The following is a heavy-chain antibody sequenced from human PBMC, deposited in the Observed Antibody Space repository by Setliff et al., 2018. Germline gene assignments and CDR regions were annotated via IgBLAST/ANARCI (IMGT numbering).Heavy chain of an antibody. CDR2: IYPDDSDT. CDR1: GYSFSTCW. Sequence: GESLKISCKGSGYSFSTCWIGWVRQMPGKGLEWMGIIYPDDSDTKYHPSFQGQVTISADKSISTAYLQWSSLKASDTAMYYCARALYPSSFIGHNWFDPWGQGTLVTVS. CDR3: ARALYPSSFIGHNWFDP. D-gene: IGHD2-2*01. V-gene: IGHV5-51*01. J-gene: IGHJ5*02.